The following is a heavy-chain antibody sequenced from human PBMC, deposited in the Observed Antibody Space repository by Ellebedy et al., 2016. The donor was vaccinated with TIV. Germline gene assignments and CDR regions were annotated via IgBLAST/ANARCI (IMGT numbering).Heavy chain of an antibody. CDR3: ARDRYGMDV. CDR2: THHMGTT. J-gene: IGHJ6*02. CDR1: GGSISGGGYS. V-gene: IGHV4-30-2*01. Sequence: SETLSLTXNVSGGSISGGGYSWSWIRQPPGKGLEWIGYTHHMGTTYYNPSLQSRVTISGDRSKNQFSLKLTSVNAADTAVYFCARDRYGMDVWGPGTTVTVSS.